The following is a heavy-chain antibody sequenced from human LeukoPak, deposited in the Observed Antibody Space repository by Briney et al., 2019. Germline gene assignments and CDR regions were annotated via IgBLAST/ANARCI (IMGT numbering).Heavy chain of an antibody. J-gene: IGHJ4*02. CDR2: IVVGSGNT. V-gene: IGHV1-58*02. CDR1: GFTFTSSA. Sequence: TSVKVSCKASGFTFTSSAMQWVRQARGQRLEWIGWIVVGSGNTNYAQKFQERVTITRDMSTSTAYMELSSLRSEDTAVYYCAAAGRIINCGGDCWGQGTLVTVSS. D-gene: IGHD2-21*01. CDR3: AAAGRIINCGGDC.